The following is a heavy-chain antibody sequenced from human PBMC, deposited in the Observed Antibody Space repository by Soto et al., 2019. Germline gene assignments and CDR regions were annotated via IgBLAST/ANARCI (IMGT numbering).Heavy chain of an antibody. CDR3: ARVIVATYFDY. CDR2: ISGSGGST. Sequence: EVQLLESGGGLVQPGGSLRLSCAASGFTFSSYAMSWVRQAPGKGLEWVSAISGSGGSTYYADSVKGRFTISRDNSKNTPDLQMDSLRAEETAVYYCARVIVATYFDYWGQGTLVTVSS. D-gene: IGHD5-12*01. CDR1: GFTFSSYA. J-gene: IGHJ4*02. V-gene: IGHV3-23*01.